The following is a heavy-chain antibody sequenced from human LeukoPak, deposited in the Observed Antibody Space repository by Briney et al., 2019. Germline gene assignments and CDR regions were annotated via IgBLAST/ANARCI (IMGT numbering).Heavy chain of an antibody. Sequence: PGGSLRLSCAASGFTFSKYWMLWVRHAPGKGLESVSRINTDGTVTTYADSVKGRLTVSRDNADNTMFLQMNSVRDEDTAVYYCATKQWLAPPPDSWGQGTPVTVSS. CDR2: INTDGTVT. V-gene: IGHV3-74*01. D-gene: IGHD6-19*01. CDR1: GFTFSKYW. J-gene: IGHJ4*02. CDR3: ATKQWLAPPPDS.